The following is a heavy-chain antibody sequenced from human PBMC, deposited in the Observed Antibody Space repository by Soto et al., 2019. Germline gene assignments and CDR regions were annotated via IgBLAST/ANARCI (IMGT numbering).Heavy chain of an antibody. Sequence: QVQLQESGPGLVKPSQTLSLTCTVSGGSISSGGYYWSWIRQHPGKGLEWIGYIYNSRSTYYNPSLKRRVTISVDTSKNQFSLKLSSVTAADTAVYYCASGSGSYYSWFDPWGQGTLVTVSS. CDR2: IYNSRST. D-gene: IGHD3-10*01. J-gene: IGHJ5*02. CDR1: GGSISSGGYY. V-gene: IGHV4-31*03. CDR3: ASGSGSYYSWFDP.